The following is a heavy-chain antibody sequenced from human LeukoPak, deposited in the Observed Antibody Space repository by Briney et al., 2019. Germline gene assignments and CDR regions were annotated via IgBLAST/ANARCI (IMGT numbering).Heavy chain of an antibody. CDR1: GFTFSNAW. J-gene: IGHJ4*02. D-gene: IGHD3-3*01. V-gene: IGHV3-23*01. Sequence: PGGSLRLSCAASGFTFSNAWMSWVRQAPGKGLEWVSAISGSGGTTYYADSVKGRFTISRDNSKNTLYLQMNSLRAEDTAVYFCAKDTLSDYDFWSGSDYWGQGTLVTVSS. CDR2: ISGSGGTT. CDR3: AKDTLSDYDFWSGSDY.